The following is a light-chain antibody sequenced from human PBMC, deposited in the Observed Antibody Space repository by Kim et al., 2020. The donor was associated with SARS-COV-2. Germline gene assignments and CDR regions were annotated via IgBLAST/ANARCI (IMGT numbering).Light chain of an antibody. V-gene: IGLV1-51*01. Sequence: GQKVTLSCSGSSSKIENNYVSWYQQVPGTAPKLLIYDNDNRPSGIPDRFSGSKSGTSATLGITGLQTGDEADYYCGTWDSSLSGLVFGGGTKVTVL. CDR3: GTWDSSLSGLV. J-gene: IGLJ2*01. CDR1: SSKIENNY. CDR2: DND.